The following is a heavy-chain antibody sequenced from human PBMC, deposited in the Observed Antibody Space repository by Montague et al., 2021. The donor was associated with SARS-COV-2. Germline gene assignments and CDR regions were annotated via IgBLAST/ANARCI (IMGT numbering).Heavy chain of an antibody. J-gene: IGHJ4*02. Sequence: SETQSLTCAVYGGSFSDYHWTWIRQSPGGGLEWIGQINYGGSTKYNPSLRSRVTISIDTSKNQFSLKLTSVTAADTAVYYCARGAPGYWGQGTLVTVSS. V-gene: IGHV4-34*01. CDR1: GGSFSDYH. CDR3: ARGAPGY. CDR2: INYGGST. D-gene: IGHD1-1*01.